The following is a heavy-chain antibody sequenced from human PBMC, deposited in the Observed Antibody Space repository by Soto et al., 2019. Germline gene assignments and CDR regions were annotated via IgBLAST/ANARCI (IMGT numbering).Heavy chain of an antibody. CDR3: ARAVRGDYYDSSGYYHNWFDP. CDR2: IIPIFGTA. V-gene: IGHV1-69*13. D-gene: IGHD3-22*01. J-gene: IGHJ5*02. Sequence: VKVSCKASGGTFSSYAISWVRQAPGQGLEWMGGIIPIFGTANYAQKFQGRVTVTADESTSTAYMELSSLRSEDTAVYYCARAVRGDYYDSSGYYHNWFDPWGQGTLVTVSS. CDR1: GGTFSSYA.